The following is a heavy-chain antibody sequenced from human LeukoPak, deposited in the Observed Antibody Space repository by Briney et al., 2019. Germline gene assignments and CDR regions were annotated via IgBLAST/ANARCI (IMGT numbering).Heavy chain of an antibody. J-gene: IGHJ3*02. Sequence: PSETLSLTCTVSGGSTSSYYWSWIRQPPGKGLEWIGYIYYSGSTNYNPSLKSRVTISVDTSKNQFSLKLSSVTAADTAVYYCARAETTVVTLDAFDIWGQGTMVTVSS. D-gene: IGHD4-23*01. V-gene: IGHV4-59*01. CDR3: ARAETTVVTLDAFDI. CDR1: GGSTSSYY. CDR2: IYYSGST.